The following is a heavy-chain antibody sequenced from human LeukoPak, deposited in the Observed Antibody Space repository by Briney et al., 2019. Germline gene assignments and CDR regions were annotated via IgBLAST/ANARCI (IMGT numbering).Heavy chain of an antibody. CDR1: GFTFSSYA. CDR2: ISGSSNTI. V-gene: IGHV3-48*02. Sequence: GGSLRLSCTASGFTFSSYAMNWVRQSPGKGLEWVSYISGSSNTIYYADSVKGRFTISRDNAKNSLYLQMNSLRDEDTAVYYCARAVTTVTRGGLVFDYWGQGTLVTVSS. J-gene: IGHJ4*02. CDR3: ARAVTTVTRGGLVFDY. D-gene: IGHD4-17*01.